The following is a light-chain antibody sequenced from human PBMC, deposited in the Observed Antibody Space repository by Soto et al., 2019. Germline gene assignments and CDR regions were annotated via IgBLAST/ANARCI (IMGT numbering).Light chain of an antibody. Sequence: EVVLTQSPATLSLSSGETDTVSCEASQSVSGYIGWYQQKPGQAPRLLIYGASSRATGIPDRFSGSGSGTDFTLTVSRLEPEDFAVYYCQQYGSSPLTFGGGTKVDI. CDR2: GAS. J-gene: IGKJ4*01. CDR3: QQYGSSPLT. CDR1: QSVSGY. V-gene: IGKV3-20*01.